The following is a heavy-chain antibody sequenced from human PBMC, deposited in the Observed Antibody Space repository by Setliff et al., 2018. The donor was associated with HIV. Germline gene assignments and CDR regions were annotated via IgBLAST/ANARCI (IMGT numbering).Heavy chain of an antibody. CDR1: GYMFIAYG. CDR3: ARLSIPAYYYMDV. D-gene: IGHD2-21*01. CDR2: IIPIFGTA. V-gene: IGHV1-18*01. Sequence: ASVKVSCKTSGYMFIAYGMSWVRRAPGQGLEWMGGIIPIFGTANYAQKFQGRVTMTTVTSTSTAYMELRSLRSDDTAVYYCARLSIPAYYYMDVWGKGTTVTVSS. J-gene: IGHJ6*03.